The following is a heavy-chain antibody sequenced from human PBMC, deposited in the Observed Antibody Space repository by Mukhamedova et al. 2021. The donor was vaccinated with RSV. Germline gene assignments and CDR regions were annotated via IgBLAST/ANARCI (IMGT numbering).Heavy chain of an antibody. V-gene: IGHV3-48*03. Sequence: SIPSSGINAEYMGDSVKGRFTISRDNAKNSLYLQMNSLRAEDTAVYYCARWASSGWYPYFDYRGQGTLGTVSS. J-gene: IGHJ4*02. CDR3: ARWASSGWYPYFDY. D-gene: IGHD6-19*01. CDR2: IPSSGINA.